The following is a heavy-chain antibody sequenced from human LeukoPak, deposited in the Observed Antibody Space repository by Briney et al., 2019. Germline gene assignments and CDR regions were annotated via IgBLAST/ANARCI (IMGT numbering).Heavy chain of an antibody. CDR2: IKQDGSEK. CDR3: ARVGGRYSPLGY. CDR1: GFTFSSYA. Sequence: GGSLRLSCAASGFTFSSYAMSWVRQPPGKGLEWVANIKQDGSEKYYVDSVKGRFTISRDNDKNSLFLQMTSLRAEDTAVYYCARVGGRYSPLGYWGQGTLVTVSS. D-gene: IGHD3-16*02. V-gene: IGHV3-7*01. J-gene: IGHJ4*02.